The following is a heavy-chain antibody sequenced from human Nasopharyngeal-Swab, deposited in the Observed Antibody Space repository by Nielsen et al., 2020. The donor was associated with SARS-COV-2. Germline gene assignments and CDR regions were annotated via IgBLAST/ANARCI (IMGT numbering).Heavy chain of an antibody. V-gene: IGHV3-33*01. CDR2: IWYDGSEK. CDR1: GYSLRDSA. CDR3: ARDPPFSGWTLES. Sequence: LSLTRAASGYSLRDSAMHGVRHAPRKGLVWVAVIWYDGSEKYYVDSVKGRFTISRDNPKNTLYLQMNSLRAEDTAVYYCARDPPFSGWTLESWGQGTLVTVSS. J-gene: IGHJ4*02. D-gene: IGHD6-25*01.